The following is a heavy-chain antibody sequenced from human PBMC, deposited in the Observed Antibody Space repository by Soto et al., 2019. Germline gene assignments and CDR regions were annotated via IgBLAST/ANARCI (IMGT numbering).Heavy chain of an antibody. CDR3: ATVFFSAVAGTVAGYYYYGMDV. V-gene: IGHV1-24*01. CDR2: FDPEDGET. D-gene: IGHD6-19*01. CDR1: GYTLTELS. J-gene: IGHJ6*02. Sequence: RASVKVSCKVSGYTLTELSMHWVRQAPGKGLEWMGGFDPEDGETIYAQKFQGRVTMTEDTSTDTAYMELSSLRSEDTAVYYCATVFFSAVAGTVAGYYYYGMDVWGQGTTVTVSS.